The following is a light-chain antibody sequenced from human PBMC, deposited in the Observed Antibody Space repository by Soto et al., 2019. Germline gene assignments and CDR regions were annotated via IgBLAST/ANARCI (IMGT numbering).Light chain of an antibody. CDR2: AAS. Sequence: DIQMTQSPSSLSASVGDRVTITCRASQSINRYLNWYQQKPGRAPKLLIYAASSLQSGVPSRFSGSGSGTDFTLTISSLQPEDFATYYCQQSYSTPWTFGQGTKVEI. V-gene: IGKV1-39*01. J-gene: IGKJ1*01. CDR1: QSINRY. CDR3: QQSYSTPWT.